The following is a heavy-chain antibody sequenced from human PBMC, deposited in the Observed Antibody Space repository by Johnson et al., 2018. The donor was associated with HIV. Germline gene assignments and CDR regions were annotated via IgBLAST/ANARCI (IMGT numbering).Heavy chain of an antibody. J-gene: IGHJ3*01. CDR1: GFTFSHYS. Sequence: VQLVESGGGAVQPGRSLRLSCAASGFTFSHYSMHWVRQAPGKGLECLAVTSNDGGNKYYSDSVKGRFTVSRDNSQNTLYLQMDSLRSEDTAVYFCARDWYCSSTFCSERVLKDAFDVWGQGTLVTVSA. CDR2: TSNDGGNK. D-gene: IGHD2-2*01. CDR3: ARDWYCSSTFCSERVLKDAFDV. V-gene: IGHV3-30-3*01.